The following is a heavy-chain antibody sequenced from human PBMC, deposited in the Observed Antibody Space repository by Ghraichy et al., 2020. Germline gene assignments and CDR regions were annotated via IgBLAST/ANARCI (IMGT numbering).Heavy chain of an antibody. D-gene: IGHD2-21*02. CDR1: GFSISSYW. V-gene: IGHV3-7*03. J-gene: IGHJ3*02. CDR3: ATLHRGFDI. CDR2: VKEDGSEK. Sequence: GGSLRLSCAASGFSISSYWMSWVRQAPGKGLEWVANVKEDGSEKYSVDSVKGRFTISRDNAKNSLYLQMNSLRAEDTAIYYCATLHRGFDIWGQGTRVTVST.